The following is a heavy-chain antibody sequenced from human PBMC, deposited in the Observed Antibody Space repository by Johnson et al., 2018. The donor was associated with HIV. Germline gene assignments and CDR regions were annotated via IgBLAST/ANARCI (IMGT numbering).Heavy chain of an antibody. CDR3: AKDLPSGRYFGAFDI. CDR1: GFTFSSYA. Sequence: QVQLVESGGGVVQPGRSLRLSCAASGFTFSSYAMHWVRQAPGKGLEWVAFIRYDGGNILYANSVKGRFIISRDNSKNTLFLQMNSLRPEDTAVYYCAKDLPSGRYFGAFDIWGQGTMVTVSS. J-gene: IGHJ3*02. V-gene: IGHV3-30*02. CDR2: IRYDGGNI. D-gene: IGHD6-19*01.